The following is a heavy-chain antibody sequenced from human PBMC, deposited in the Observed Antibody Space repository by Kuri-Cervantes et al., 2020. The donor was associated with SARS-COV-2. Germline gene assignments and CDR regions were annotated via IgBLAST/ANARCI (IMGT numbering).Heavy chain of an antibody. CDR2: IIPIFGTA. CDR3: ATTKYSSSWY. V-gene: IGHV1-69*06. D-gene: IGHD6-13*01. Sequence: SVKVSCKASGGTFSSYTISWVRQAPGQGLEWMGGIIPIFGTANYAQKFQGRVTITADKSTSTAYMELSSLRSDDTAVYYCATTKYSSSWYWGQGTLVTVSS. J-gene: IGHJ4*02. CDR1: GGTFSSYT.